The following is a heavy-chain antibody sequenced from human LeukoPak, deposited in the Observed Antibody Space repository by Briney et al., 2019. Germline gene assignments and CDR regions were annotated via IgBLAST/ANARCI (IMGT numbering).Heavy chain of an antibody. Sequence: PSETLSLTCTVSGDSISINYNWGWIRQPPGKGLEWIGSIFYSGATYYSPSLKSRVTISVDTSKNQFSLKLSSMTAADTAVYYCVRHRQWPLFPDYWGQGTLVTVSS. CDR1: GDSISINYN. CDR2: IFYSGAT. V-gene: IGHV4-39*01. D-gene: IGHD6-19*01. CDR3: VRHRQWPLFPDY. J-gene: IGHJ4*02.